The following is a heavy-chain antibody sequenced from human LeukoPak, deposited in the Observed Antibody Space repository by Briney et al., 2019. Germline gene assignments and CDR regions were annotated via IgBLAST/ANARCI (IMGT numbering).Heavy chain of an antibody. CDR2: IYYSGST. V-gene: IGHV4-39*07. CDR3: ARDQFVGGVVVPAARHYYMDV. D-gene: IGHD2-2*01. J-gene: IGHJ6*03. Sequence: SETLSLTCTVSGGSISSSSYYWGWIRQPPGKGLEWIGSIYYSGSTYYNPSLKSRVTISVDTSKNQFSLKLSSVTAADTAVYYCARDQFVGGVVVPAARHYYMDVWGKGTTVTVSS. CDR1: GGSISSSSYY.